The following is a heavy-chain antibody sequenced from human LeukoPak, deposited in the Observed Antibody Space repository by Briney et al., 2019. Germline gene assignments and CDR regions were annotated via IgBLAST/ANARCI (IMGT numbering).Heavy chain of an antibody. CDR1: GFTFISYS. J-gene: IGHJ4*02. CDR3: ARNIEGYKLYNFDS. CDR2: ISSRSSYL. D-gene: IGHD5-24*01. V-gene: IGHV3-21*01. Sequence: GGSLRLFCAASGFTFISYSMTWVRQAPGKGLEWVSSISSRSSYLYYADSLKSRFTISRDYAKNLLYLQMNSLSAEDTAVYYCARNIEGYKLYNFDSWGQGTLVTVSS.